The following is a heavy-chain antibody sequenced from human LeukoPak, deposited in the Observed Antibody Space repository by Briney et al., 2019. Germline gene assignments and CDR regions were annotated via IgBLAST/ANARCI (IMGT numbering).Heavy chain of an antibody. J-gene: IGHJ6*02. CDR3: ARVGKGDYGGNGYYYYGMDV. Sequence: QSGGSLRLSCAASGFTFSDYYMSWIRQAPGKGLEWVSAISGSGGSTYYADSVKGRFTISRDNSKNTLYLQMNSLRAEDTAVYYCARVGKGDYGGNGYYYYGMDVWGQGTTVTVSS. D-gene: IGHD4-23*01. CDR1: GFTFSDYY. V-gene: IGHV3-23*01. CDR2: ISGSGGST.